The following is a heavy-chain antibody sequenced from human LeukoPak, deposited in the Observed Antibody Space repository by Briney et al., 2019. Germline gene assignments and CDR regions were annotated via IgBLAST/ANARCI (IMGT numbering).Heavy chain of an antibody. J-gene: IGHJ5*02. CDR2: IYYSGST. D-gene: IGHD3-22*01. Sequence: KPSETLSLTCTVSGGSISSYYWSWIRQPPGKGLEWIGYIYYSGSTNYNSSLKSRVTISVDTSKNQFSLKLSSVTAADTAVYYCARDYSSGYYYGLGWFDPWGQGTLVTVSS. V-gene: IGHV4-59*01. CDR3: ARDYSSGYYYGLGWFDP. CDR1: GGSISSYY.